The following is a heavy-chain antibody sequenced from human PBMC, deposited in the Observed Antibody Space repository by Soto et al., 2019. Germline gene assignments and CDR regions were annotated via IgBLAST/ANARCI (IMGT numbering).Heavy chain of an antibody. J-gene: IGHJ4*02. CDR1: GYSFTSYW. CDR3: ARLHPGSGSYYNGMSY. V-gene: IGHV5-51*01. CDR2: IYPGDSDT. D-gene: IGHD3-10*01. Sequence: EVQLVQSGAEVKKPGESLQISCKGSGYSFTSYWIGWVRQMPGKGLEWMGIIYPGDSDTRYSPSFQGQVTISADKSISTAYLQWSSLKASDTAMYYCARLHPGSGSYYNGMSYWGQGTLVTVSS.